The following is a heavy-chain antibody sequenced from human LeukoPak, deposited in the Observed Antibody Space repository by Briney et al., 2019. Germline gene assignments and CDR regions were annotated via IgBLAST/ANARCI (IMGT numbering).Heavy chain of an antibody. J-gene: IGHJ4*02. Sequence: PGGSLRLSCAASGFTFTDYWMHWVRQVPGKGLVWVSIINTDTRGTYYADSVKGRFTISRDNAKSTLYLQMDSLRAEDTAVYYCAREGVLSSFDYWGQGTLVTVSS. CDR3: AREGVLSSFDY. V-gene: IGHV3-74*01. CDR2: INTDTRGT. D-gene: IGHD2-8*01. CDR1: GFTFTDYW.